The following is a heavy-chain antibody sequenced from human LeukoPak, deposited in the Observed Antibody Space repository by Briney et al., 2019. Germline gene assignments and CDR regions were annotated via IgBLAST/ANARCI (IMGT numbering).Heavy chain of an antibody. Sequence: PGGSLRLSCAASGFTFSSYSMTWVRQAPGKGLEWVSSISSSSSYIYYADSVKGRFTISRDNAKNSLYLQMNSLRAEDTAVYYCAREPINDFWSGYYISDAFDIWGQGTMVTVSS. V-gene: IGHV3-21*01. CDR3: AREPINDFWSGYYISDAFDI. CDR1: GFTFSSYS. D-gene: IGHD3-3*01. J-gene: IGHJ3*02. CDR2: ISSSSSYI.